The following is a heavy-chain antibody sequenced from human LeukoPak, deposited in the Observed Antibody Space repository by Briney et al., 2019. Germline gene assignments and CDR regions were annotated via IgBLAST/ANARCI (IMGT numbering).Heavy chain of an antibody. CDR2: GNPNSGGR. CDR3: ARGARYYGH. J-gene: IGHJ4*02. CDR1: GYTFTSYY. Sequence: GASVKVSCKASGYTFTSYYMHWVRQGPGQGLEWMGWGNPNSGGRNYSQKSQGRVPMTRDTSISPAYMELSRLRSDDTAVYYCARGARYYGHWRQGPLVTVSS. V-gene: IGHV1-2*02.